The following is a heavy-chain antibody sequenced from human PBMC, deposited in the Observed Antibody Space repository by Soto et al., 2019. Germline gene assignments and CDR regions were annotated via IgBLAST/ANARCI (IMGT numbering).Heavy chain of an antibody. CDR3: ARLSSYNWNDAYYYYYYMDV. CDR1: GYTFTSHA. Sequence: ASVKVSCKASGYTFTSHAMHWVRQAPGQRLEWMGWINAGNGNTKYSQKFQGRVTITRDTSASTAYMELSSLRSEDTAVYYCARLSSYNWNDAYYYYYYMDVWGKGTTVTVSS. CDR2: INAGNGNT. D-gene: IGHD1-1*01. J-gene: IGHJ6*03. V-gene: IGHV1-3*01.